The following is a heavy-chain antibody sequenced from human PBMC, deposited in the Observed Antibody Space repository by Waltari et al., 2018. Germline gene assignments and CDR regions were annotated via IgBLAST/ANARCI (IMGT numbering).Heavy chain of an antibody. D-gene: IGHD6-13*01. V-gene: IGHV3-7*01. J-gene: IGHJ4*02. CDR1: GLSFSNYW. CDR2: IKQDGSEK. Sequence: EVQLVESGGGLGQPGGSRRLFCAASGLSFSNYWMTWVRQASGKGPEWVANIKQDGSEKYYMDSVKGRFTISRDNAKNSLYLQMNNLRVEDTAVYYCTRGGRDSSWYWRDWGQGTLVTVSS. CDR3: TRGGRDSSWYWRD.